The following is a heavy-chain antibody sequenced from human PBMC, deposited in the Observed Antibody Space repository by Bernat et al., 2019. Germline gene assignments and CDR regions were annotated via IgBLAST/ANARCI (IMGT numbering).Heavy chain of an antibody. CDR3: AKDKRLVRVYAFDI. CDR2: IWYDGSNK. CDR1: GFTFSNYG. V-gene: IGHV3-33*06. D-gene: IGHD3-10*01. Sequence: QVQLVESGGGVVQPGRSLRLSCAASGFTFSNYGMHWVRQAPGKGLEWVAVIWYDGSNKYYADSVKGRFTISRDNSKNTLYLQMNSLRAEDTAVYYCAKDKRLVRVYAFDIWGQGTMVTVSS. J-gene: IGHJ3*02.